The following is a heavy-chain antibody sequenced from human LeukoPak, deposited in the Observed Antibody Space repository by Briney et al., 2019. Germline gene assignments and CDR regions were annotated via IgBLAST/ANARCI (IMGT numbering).Heavy chain of an antibody. V-gene: IGHV3-7*01. CDR2: IKTDGSEK. J-gene: IGHJ4*02. CDR1: GFTFSNSW. Sequence: GGSLRLSCAASGFTFSNSWMSWIRQVPGKGLEWVAHIKTDGSEKYYVDSVKGRFTISRDNPNKSLYLQMNSLSVEDTAIYYCTGIVYWGQGTRVTVSS. CDR3: TGIVY.